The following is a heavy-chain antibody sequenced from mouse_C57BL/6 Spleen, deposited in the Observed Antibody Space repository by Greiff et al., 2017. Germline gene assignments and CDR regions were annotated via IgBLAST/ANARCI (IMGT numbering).Heavy chain of an antibody. Sequence: QVQLQQPGAELVKPGASVKLSCKASGYTFTSYWMHWVKQRPGQGLEWIGMIHPNSGSTNYNEKFKSKATLTVDKSSSTAYMQLSSLTSEDSAVYYCARSWGDYYAMDYWGQGTSVTVSS. V-gene: IGHV1-64*01. CDR1: GYTFTSYW. J-gene: IGHJ4*01. CDR3: ARSWGDYYAMDY. CDR2: IHPNSGST.